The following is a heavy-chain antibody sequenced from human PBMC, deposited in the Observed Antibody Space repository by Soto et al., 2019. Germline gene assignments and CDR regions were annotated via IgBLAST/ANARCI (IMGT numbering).Heavy chain of an antibody. CDR2: VNPSGGHT. V-gene: IGHV1-46*01. J-gene: IGHJ4*02. CDR1: GDTFTDYD. CDR3: SRGGHVVVVTAALDY. D-gene: IGHD2-21*02. Sequence: QVQLMQSGDEVKKPGASVKVSCKASGDTFTDYDIHWVRQAPGQGLEWMGTVNPSGGHTTYAQHFLGRVTMTRDTSTSTLYLELTSLTSDDTAIYYCSRGGHVVVVTAALDYWGQGTLVIVSS.